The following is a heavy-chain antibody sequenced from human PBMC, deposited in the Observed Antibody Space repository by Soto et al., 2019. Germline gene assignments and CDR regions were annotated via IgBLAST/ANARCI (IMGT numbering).Heavy chain of an antibody. Sequence: QVQLQESGPGLVKPSETLSLTGAVSGGSISTYFWNWLRQPPGKGLEWIAYISDSGRILYNPSLKSRVTLSLDASKNQFSLRLSSVTAADTVVYYCARDRMAADATEVAFDFWGQGTMVTVSS. J-gene: IGHJ3*01. V-gene: IGHV4-59*01. CDR3: ARDRMAADATEVAFDF. D-gene: IGHD6-13*01. CDR2: ISDSGRI. CDR1: GGSISTYF.